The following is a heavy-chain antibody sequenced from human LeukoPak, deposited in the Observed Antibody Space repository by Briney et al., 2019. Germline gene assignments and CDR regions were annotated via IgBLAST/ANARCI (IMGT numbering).Heavy chain of an antibody. D-gene: IGHD2-2*01. Sequence: PSETLSLTCTVSGGSISSSRYYWGWVRQPPGKGLGWIGSIYFTGSTYYNPSLKSRVTISVDTSKTQFSLKLTSVPAADTPVYYCARQPSPSWPIVYWGQGNLVTVSS. J-gene: IGHJ4*02. CDR2: IYFTGST. CDR1: GGSISSSRYY. CDR3: ARQPSPSWPIVY. V-gene: IGHV4-39*01.